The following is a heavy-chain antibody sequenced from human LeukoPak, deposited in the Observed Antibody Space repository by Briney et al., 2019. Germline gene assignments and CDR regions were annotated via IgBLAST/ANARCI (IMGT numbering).Heavy chain of an antibody. CDR3: AKDHAFRPYFGIYYFDY. V-gene: IGHV3-23*01. D-gene: IGHD1-14*01. Sequence: PGGSLRLSCAASGFTFSSYAMSWVRQAPGKGLEWVSGICGSGSSTYYADSVKGRFTISRDNSKNTLYLQMNSLRAEDTAVYYCAKDHAFRPYFGIYYFDYWGQGTLVTVSS. CDR2: ICGSGSST. J-gene: IGHJ4*02. CDR1: GFTFSSYA.